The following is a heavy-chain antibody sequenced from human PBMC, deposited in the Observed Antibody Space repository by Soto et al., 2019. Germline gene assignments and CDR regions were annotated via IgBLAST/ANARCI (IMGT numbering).Heavy chain of an antibody. CDR2: ITSSSNYI. Sequence: EVQLVESGGGLVKPGGSLRLSCAASGFTFSTYSMSWVRQAPGKGLEWVSSITSSSNYIHYGDSVRGRFTISRDNAQSLLYLQMNSLRGEDTAVYYCARDTNFYASGSGVDYWGQGTLVTFSS. D-gene: IGHD3-10*01. CDR1: GFTFSTYS. J-gene: IGHJ4*02. CDR3: ARDTNFYASGSGVDY. V-gene: IGHV3-21*01.